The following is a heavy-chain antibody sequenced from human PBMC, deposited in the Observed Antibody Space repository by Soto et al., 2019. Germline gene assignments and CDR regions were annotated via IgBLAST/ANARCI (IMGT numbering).Heavy chain of an antibody. CDR3: ARERSPVIIRHYYYVDV. J-gene: IGHJ6*03. Sequence: GGSLRLSCAASGFTVSSNYMSWVRQAPGKGLEWVSVIYSGGSTYYADSVKGRFTISRDNSKNTLYLQMNSLRAEDTAVYYCARERSPVIIRHYYYVDVWGKGTTVTVSS. CDR1: GFTVSSNY. V-gene: IGHV3-66*01. D-gene: IGHD3-9*01. CDR2: IYSGGST.